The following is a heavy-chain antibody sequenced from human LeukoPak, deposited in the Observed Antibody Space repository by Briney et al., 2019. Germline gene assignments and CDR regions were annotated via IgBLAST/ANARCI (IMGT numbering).Heavy chain of an antibody. CDR2: ISYDGSNK. D-gene: IGHD6-19*01. Sequence: GGSLRLSCAASGITFSSYAMSWVRQAPGKGLEWVAVISYDGSNKYYADSVKGRFTISRDNSKNTLYLQMNGLRAEDTAVYYCARARRAVMYYFDYWGQGTLVTVSS. V-gene: IGHV3-30-3*01. J-gene: IGHJ4*02. CDR1: GITFSSYA. CDR3: ARARRAVMYYFDY.